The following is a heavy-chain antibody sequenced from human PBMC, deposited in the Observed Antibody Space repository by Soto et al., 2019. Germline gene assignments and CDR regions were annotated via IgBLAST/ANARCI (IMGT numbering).Heavy chain of an antibody. V-gene: IGHV3-21*01. CDR2: ISSGSDYI. CDR3: MGGDYDRYTYYGMDV. CDR1: GFTFSSLS. D-gene: IGHD4-17*01. Sequence: GGSLRLSCAASGFTFSSLSMNWVRQAPGKGLEWVSSISSGSDYIYYADSMKGRFTISRDNGKNALYLQMNSLRAEDTAVYYCMGGDYDRYTYYGMDVWGQGTTVTVPS. J-gene: IGHJ6*02.